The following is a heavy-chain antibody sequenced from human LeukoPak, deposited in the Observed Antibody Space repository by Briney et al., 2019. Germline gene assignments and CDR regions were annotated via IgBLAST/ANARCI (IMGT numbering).Heavy chain of an antibody. Sequence: GGSLRLSCAASGFTVSNNYMSWVRQAPGKGLEWVSVIYTGGSAYYADSVKGRFTISRDNSKNTLYLQMNSLRAEDTAVYYCAKDRGMIGYFDYWGQGTLVTVSS. D-gene: IGHD3-22*01. CDR2: IYTGGSA. J-gene: IGHJ4*02. CDR3: AKDRGMIGYFDY. V-gene: IGHV3-53*01. CDR1: GFTVSNNY.